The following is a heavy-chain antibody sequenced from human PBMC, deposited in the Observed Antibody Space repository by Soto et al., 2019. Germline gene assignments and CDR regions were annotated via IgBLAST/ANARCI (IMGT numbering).Heavy chain of an antibody. Sequence: ASVKVSCKASGYTFTSYAMHWVRQAPGQRLEWMGWISAYNGNTNYAQKLQGRVTMTTDTSTSTAYMELRSLRSDDTAVYYCARDLDYDFWSGYRSGPDAFDIWGQGTMVTVSS. CDR3: ARDLDYDFWSGYRSGPDAFDI. CDR2: ISAYNGNT. D-gene: IGHD3-3*01. CDR1: GYTFTSYA. J-gene: IGHJ3*02. V-gene: IGHV1-18*01.